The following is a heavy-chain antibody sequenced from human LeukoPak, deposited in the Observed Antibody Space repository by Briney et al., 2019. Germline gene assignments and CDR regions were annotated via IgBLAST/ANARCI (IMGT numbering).Heavy chain of an antibody. V-gene: IGHV4-59*01. Sequence: SETLSLTCAVYGGSFSSYYWSWIRQPPGKGLEWIGYIYYSGSTNYNPPLKSRVTISVDTSKNQFSLKLSSVTAADTAVYYCARGALLWFGELLGHFDYWGQGTLVTVSS. J-gene: IGHJ4*02. CDR2: IYYSGST. D-gene: IGHD3-10*01. CDR1: GGSFSSYY. CDR3: ARGALLWFGELLGHFDY.